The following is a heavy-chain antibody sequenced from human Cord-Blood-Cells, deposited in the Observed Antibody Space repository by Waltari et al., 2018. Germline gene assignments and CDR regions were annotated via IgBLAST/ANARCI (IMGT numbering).Heavy chain of an antibody. D-gene: IGHD1-26*01. J-gene: IGHJ5*02. V-gene: IGHV1-24*01. Sequence: QVQLVQSGAEVKKPGASVKVSCKVSGYTLTELSMHWVRQAPGKGLEWMGGCDPEDGETIYAQKFQGRVTMTEDTSTDTAYMELSRLRSEDTAVYYCATIPRYSGTSLPWGQGTLVTVSS. CDR2: CDPEDGET. CDR3: ATIPRYSGTSLP. CDR1: GYTLTELS.